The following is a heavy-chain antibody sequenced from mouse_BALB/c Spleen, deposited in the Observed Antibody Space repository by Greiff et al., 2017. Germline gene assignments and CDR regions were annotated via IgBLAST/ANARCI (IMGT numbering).Heavy chain of an antibody. V-gene: IGHV5-9-3*01. D-gene: IGHD1-1*01. CDR2: ISRGGSYT. Sequence: EVQRVESGGGLVKPGGSLKLSCAASGFTFSSYAMSWVRQTPEKRLEWVATISRGGSYTYYPDSVKGRFTISRDNAKNTLYLQMSSLRSEDTAMYYCASQLRSYYFDYWGQGTTLTVSS. CDR3: ASQLRSYYFDY. CDR1: GFTFSSYA. J-gene: IGHJ2*01.